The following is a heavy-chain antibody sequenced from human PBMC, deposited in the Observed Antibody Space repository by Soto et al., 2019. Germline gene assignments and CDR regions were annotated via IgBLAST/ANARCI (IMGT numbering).Heavy chain of an antibody. J-gene: IGHJ4*02. D-gene: IGHD7-27*01. CDR1: GGSISSGGYS. V-gene: IGHV4-30-2*01. CDR2: IYHSGST. CDR3: ARGVTLGY. Sequence: QLQLQESGSGLVKPSQTLSLTCAVSGGSISSGGYSWSWIRQPPGKGLEWIGYIYHSGSTYYNPSXXSXVXXSVDRSKNQFSLKLSSVTAADTAVYYCARGVTLGYWGQGTLVTVSS.